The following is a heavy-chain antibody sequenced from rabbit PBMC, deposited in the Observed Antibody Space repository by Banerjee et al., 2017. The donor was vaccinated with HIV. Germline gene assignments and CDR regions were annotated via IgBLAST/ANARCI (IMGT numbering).Heavy chain of an antibody. CDR3: ARDLAGVIGWNFGL. J-gene: IGHJ4*01. CDR1: GIDLSSCG. Sequence: QEQLEESGGDLVKPEGSLTLSCKASGIDLSSCGISWVRQAPGKGLEWIACINTSSGNTVYASWAKGRFTISKTSSTTVTLQMTSLTAADTATYFCARDLAGVIGWNFGLWGPGTLVTVS. D-gene: IGHD4-1*01. CDR2: INTSSGNT. V-gene: IGHV1S45*01.